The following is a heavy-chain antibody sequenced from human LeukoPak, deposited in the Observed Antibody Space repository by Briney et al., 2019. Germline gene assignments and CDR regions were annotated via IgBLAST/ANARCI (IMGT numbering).Heavy chain of an antibody. V-gene: IGHV4-4*07. D-gene: IGHD4-23*01. CDR2: TYTSGST. Sequence: SETLSLTCTVSGGSISGFYWSWIRQPAGKGLEWIGRTYTSGSTNYNPSLKSRVTISVDTSKNQFSLKLSSVTAADTAVYYCARGGKTLTPFWGQGTLVTISS. J-gene: IGHJ4*02. CDR3: ARGGKTLTPF. CDR1: GGSISGFY.